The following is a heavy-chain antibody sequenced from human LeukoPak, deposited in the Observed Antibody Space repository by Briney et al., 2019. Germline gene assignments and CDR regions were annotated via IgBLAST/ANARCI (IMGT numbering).Heavy chain of an antibody. J-gene: IGHJ4*02. D-gene: IGHD3-10*01. CDR1: GGSISSSNW. Sequence: SGTLSLTCAVSGGSISSSNWWSWVRQPPGKGLEWIGEIYHSGSTNYNPSLKSRVTISVDKSKNQFSLKLSSVTAADTAVYYCVGFVPRASQYYFDYWGQGTLVTVSS. CDR3: VGFVPRASQYYFDY. CDR2: IYHSGST. V-gene: IGHV4-4*02.